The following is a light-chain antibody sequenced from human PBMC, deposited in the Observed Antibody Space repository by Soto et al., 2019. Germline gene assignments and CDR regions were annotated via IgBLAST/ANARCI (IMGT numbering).Light chain of an antibody. CDR1: KLGDKY. Sequence: SYELTQPPSVSVSPGQTAIITCSGDKLGDKYVCWYQQKPGQAPMVIMFQNRRRPSGIPERFSGSNSGNTATLTIGGTQASDEADYYCQTWDSSFTIFGGGTKLTVL. CDR3: QTWDSSFTI. V-gene: IGLV3-1*01. CDR2: QNR. J-gene: IGLJ2*01.